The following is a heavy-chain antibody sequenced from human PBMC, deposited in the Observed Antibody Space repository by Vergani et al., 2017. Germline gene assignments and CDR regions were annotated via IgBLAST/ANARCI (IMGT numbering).Heavy chain of an antibody. V-gene: IGHV4-59*01. D-gene: IGHD3-10*01. CDR2: MYHSGST. CDR1: GGSMSGYY. Sequence: QVRLQESGPGLVKPSETLSLTCSVSGGSMSGYYWSWIRQPPGKELEWIGYMYHSGSTNYNPSLETRVTISGDTSKNQFSLKLNSVTAADTAVYYCGRVADFYRLGSRLLDLWGEGIVVTVCS. J-gene: IGHJ5*02. CDR3: GRVADFYRLGSRLLDL.